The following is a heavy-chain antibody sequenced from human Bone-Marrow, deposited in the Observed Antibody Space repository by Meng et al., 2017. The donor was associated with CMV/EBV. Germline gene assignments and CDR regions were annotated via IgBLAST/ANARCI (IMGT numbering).Heavy chain of an antibody. D-gene: IGHD6-13*01. Sequence: SETLSLTCTVSGDSISSSSYYWGWIRQPPGKGLEGIGSIYYSGSTNYNPSLKSGVTISADTSKNQFSLKPSSVTAADTAVYYCARRCRQQLVKGWFDPWGQGTLVTVSS. CDR2: IYYSGST. CDR1: GDSISSSSYY. CDR3: ARRCRQQLVKGWFDP. V-gene: IGHV4-39*07. J-gene: IGHJ5*02.